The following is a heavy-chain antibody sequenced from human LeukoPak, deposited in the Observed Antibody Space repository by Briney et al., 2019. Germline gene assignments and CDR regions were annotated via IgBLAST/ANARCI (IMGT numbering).Heavy chain of an antibody. CDR3: ARDHSNWNYAPDF. CDR1: GYTFTRYG. V-gene: IGHV1-18*01. D-gene: IGHD1-7*01. Sequence: AASVKVSCTASGYTFTRYGISWVRQAPGQGLQWLGWISASNGNTNYAQKFRDRVTMSTDTSTGTAYLDVRSLTSDDTAVYYCARDHSNWNYAPDFWGQGTLVTVSS. J-gene: IGHJ4*02. CDR2: ISASNGNT.